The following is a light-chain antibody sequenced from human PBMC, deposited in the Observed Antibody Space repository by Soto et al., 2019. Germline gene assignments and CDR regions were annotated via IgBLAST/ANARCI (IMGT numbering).Light chain of an antibody. J-gene: IGKJ1*01. CDR3: PPYDVSGT. CDR2: DDS. V-gene: IGKV1-5*01. Sequence: DILMTQSRSTLSASVGDRVTITCRASQSISSWLAWYQQKPGKAPKFLIYDDSSLESGAPSRFSGSGSGTVGTLTISGRLHDYAPPYYDPPYDVSGTVGQGTKVDIK. CDR1: QSISSW.